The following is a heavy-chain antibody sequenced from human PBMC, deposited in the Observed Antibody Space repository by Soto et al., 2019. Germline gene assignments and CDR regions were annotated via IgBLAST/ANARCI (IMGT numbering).Heavy chain of an antibody. V-gene: IGHV1-24*01. CDR1: GYTLTELS. Sequence: ASVKVSCKVSGYTLTELSMHWVRQAPGKGLEWMGGFDPEDGETIYAQKFQGRVTMTEDTSTDTAYMELSSLRSEDTAVYYCATALGQQLVPKAPYYYYYYYMDVWGKGTTVTVSS. J-gene: IGHJ6*03. CDR3: ATALGQQLVPKAPYYYYYYYMDV. CDR2: FDPEDGET. D-gene: IGHD6-13*01.